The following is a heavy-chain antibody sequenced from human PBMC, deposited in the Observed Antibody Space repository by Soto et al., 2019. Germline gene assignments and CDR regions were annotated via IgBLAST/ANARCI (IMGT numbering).Heavy chain of an antibody. CDR2: ISYHGSDK. CDR3: VREEDYRYYLDS. Sequence: PGGSLRLSCAASGFTFSSYWMSWVRQAPGKGLEWVAVISYHGSDKYYGDSVKGRFTISRDNSKNTLYLQMNSLRAEDTAVYYCVREEDYRYYLDSWGQGTLVTVSS. D-gene: IGHD3-10*01. CDR1: GFTFSSYW. J-gene: IGHJ4*02. V-gene: IGHV3-30*03.